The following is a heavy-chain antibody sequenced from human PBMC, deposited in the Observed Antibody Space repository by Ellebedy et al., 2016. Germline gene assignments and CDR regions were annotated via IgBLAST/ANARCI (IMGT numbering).Heavy chain of an antibody. D-gene: IGHD3-16*02. CDR3: ARDIVRGSPDYLDY. Sequence: GGSLRLXXAASGFTINTYWMHWVRQAPGKGLVWVSVINGDGTSPYYADSVKGRFTISRDDSRNTLYLQMNSLRPEDTAVYYCARDIVRGSPDYLDYWGQGTLVTVSS. CDR2: INGDGTSP. CDR1: GFTINTYW. V-gene: IGHV3-74*01. J-gene: IGHJ4*02.